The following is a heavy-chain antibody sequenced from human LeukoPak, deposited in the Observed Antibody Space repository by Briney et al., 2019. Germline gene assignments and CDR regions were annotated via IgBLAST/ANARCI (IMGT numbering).Heavy chain of an antibody. V-gene: IGHV3-7*01. Sequence: GGSLRLSCAASGFTFSSYAMSWVRQAPGKGLEWVANIKQDGSEKYYVDSVKGRFTISRDNAKNSLYLQMNSLRAEDTAVYYCACEAGYSSGPLPFDPWGQGTLVTVSS. CDR1: GFTFSSYA. J-gene: IGHJ5*02. CDR3: ACEAGYSSGPLPFDP. CDR2: IKQDGSEK. D-gene: IGHD6-19*01.